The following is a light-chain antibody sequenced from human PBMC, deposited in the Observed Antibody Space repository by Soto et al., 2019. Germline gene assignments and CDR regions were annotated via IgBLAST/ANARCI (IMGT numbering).Light chain of an antibody. CDR1: QSVLHSSNKKNY. V-gene: IGKV4-1*01. CDR2: WAS. Sequence: DIVMTQSPDSLAVSLGERATINCKSRQSVLHSSNKKNYLAWYQQKPGQPPKLLIYWASTRESGVPDRXXGSGSGPDDTPTISSLQAEDVAVYSCQQYYTTPPYTFGKGTKLEIK. J-gene: IGKJ2*01. CDR3: QQYYTTPPYT.